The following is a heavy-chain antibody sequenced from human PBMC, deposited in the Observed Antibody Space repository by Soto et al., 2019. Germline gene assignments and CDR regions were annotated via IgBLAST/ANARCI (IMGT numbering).Heavy chain of an antibody. J-gene: IGHJ4*02. CDR1: GGSFGGYY. CDR3: ARGQSRDFDY. Sequence: SETLSFTCAVYGGSFGGYYWSWIRQPPGKGLEWIGEINHSGSTNYNPSLKSRVTISVDTSKNQFSLKLSSVTAADTAVYYCARGQSRDFDYWGQGTLVTVSS. V-gene: IGHV4-34*01. CDR2: INHSGST.